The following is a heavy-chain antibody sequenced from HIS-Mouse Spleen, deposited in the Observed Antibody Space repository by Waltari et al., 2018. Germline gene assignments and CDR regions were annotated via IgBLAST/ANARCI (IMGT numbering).Heavy chain of an antibody. CDR2: IYYSAST. CDR3: AREIPYSSSWYDWYFDL. CDR1: GGSISSSSYY. Sequence: QLQLQESGPGLVKPSETLSLTCTVSGGSISSSSYYWGWIRQPPGKGLEWIGSIYYSASTYYNPSVKSRFTSSVDTSKNQFSLKLSSVTAADTAVYYCAREIPYSSSWYDWYFDLWGRGTLVTVSS. D-gene: IGHD6-13*01. V-gene: IGHV4-39*07. J-gene: IGHJ2*01.